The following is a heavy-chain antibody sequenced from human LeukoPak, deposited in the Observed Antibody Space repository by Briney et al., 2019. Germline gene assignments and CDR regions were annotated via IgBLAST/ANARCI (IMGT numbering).Heavy chain of an antibody. CDR2: IYHSGST. CDR1: GGSISSSNW. J-gene: IGHJ4*02. D-gene: IGHD3-22*01. CDR3: ARAIDYYDSSGNYFDY. Sequence: PSETLSLTCAVSGGSISSSNWWSWVRQPPGKGLEWIGEIYHSGSTNYNPSLKSRVTISVDKSKNQFSLKLSSVTAADTAVYYCARAIDYYDSSGNYFDYWGQGTLVTVSS. V-gene: IGHV4-4*02.